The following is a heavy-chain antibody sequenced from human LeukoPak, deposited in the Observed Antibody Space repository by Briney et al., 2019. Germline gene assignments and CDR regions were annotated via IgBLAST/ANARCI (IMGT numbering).Heavy chain of an antibody. CDR2: IYPDDSDT. Sequence: GESLKISCKGSGYSFTSYWIGWVRQMPGRGLEWMGIIYPDDSDTKYSPSFQGQVTISADKSISTAYLQWSSLKASDTAMYYCARLAFCTNAVCFSNYYYSMDVWGRGTTVTVSS. CDR3: ARLAFCTNAVCFSNYYYSMDV. CDR1: GYSFTSYW. V-gene: IGHV5-51*01. J-gene: IGHJ6*03. D-gene: IGHD2-8*01.